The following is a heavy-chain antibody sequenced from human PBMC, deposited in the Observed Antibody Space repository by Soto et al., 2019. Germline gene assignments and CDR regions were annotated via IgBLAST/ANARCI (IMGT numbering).Heavy chain of an antibody. CDR2: IYYSGST. V-gene: IGHV4-39*01. D-gene: IGHD3-22*01. CDR1: GGSISSSSYY. CDR3: AGDYYDSSGYFGPFDY. Sequence: QLQLQESGPGLVKPSETLSLTCTVSGGSISSSSYYWGWIRQPPGKGLEWIGSIYYSGSTYYNTSLKSRVTISVDTSKNQFSLKLSSVTAADTAVYYCAGDYYDSSGYFGPFDYWGQGTLVTVSS. J-gene: IGHJ4*02.